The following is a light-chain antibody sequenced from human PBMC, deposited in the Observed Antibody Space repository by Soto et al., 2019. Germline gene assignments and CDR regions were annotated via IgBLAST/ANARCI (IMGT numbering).Light chain of an antibody. J-gene: IGKJ4*01. Sequence: EILLTQSPGTLSLSPGERDTLPRRASQSVSNNHLAWYQQKAGQPPRSLIYGASSRATGTPDRFSGIWSGTDVTLTISGLEPEDFAVYYCQQYGTLPLTFGGGTKVDIK. CDR1: QSVSNNH. CDR3: QQYGTLPLT. CDR2: GAS. V-gene: IGKV3-20*01.